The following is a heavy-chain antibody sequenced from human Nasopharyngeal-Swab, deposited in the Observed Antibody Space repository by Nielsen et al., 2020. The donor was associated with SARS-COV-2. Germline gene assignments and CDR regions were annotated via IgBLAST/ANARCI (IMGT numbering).Heavy chain of an antibody. J-gene: IGHJ2*01. Sequence: SGPTLVKPTETLTLTCTVSGFSLTTDTTGVTWIRQPPGKALEWLAVTFSNDEKSYSASLKSRLTISKDTSKSQVVLTMANMDPVDTATYYCARLGCTSISCHIDHWGRGTPVTVSS. D-gene: IGHD2-2*01. V-gene: IGHV2-26*01. CDR3: ARLGCTSISCHIDH. CDR2: TFSNDEK. CDR1: GFSLTTDTTG.